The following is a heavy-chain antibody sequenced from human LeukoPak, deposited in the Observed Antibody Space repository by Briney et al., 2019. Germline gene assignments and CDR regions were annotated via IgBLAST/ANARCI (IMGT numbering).Heavy chain of an antibody. CDR3: ARHRNCGGDCYSPWFDP. CDR2: IYYSGST. CDR1: GGSISSYY. D-gene: IGHD2-21*02. J-gene: IGHJ5*02. V-gene: IGHV4-59*08. Sequence: PSETLSLTCTVSGGSISSYYWSWIRQPPGKGLEWIGYIYYSGSTNYNPSLKSRVTISVDTSKNQFSLKLSSVTAADTAVYYCARHRNCGGDCYSPWFDPWGQGTLVTVSS.